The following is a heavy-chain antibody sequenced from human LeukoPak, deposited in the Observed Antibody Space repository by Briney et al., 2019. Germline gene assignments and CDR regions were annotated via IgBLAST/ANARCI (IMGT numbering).Heavy chain of an antibody. CDR3: ARANFYYDSSGSKWWLDP. V-gene: IGHV1-18*01. J-gene: IGHJ5*02. CDR1: GYTFTSYG. Sequence: ASVKVSCKASGYTFTSYGISWVRQAPGQGLEWMGWISAYNGNTNYAQKLQGRVTMTTDTSTSTAYMELRSLRSDDTAVYYCARANFYYDSSGSKWWLDPWGQGTLVTVSS. D-gene: IGHD3-22*01. CDR2: ISAYNGNT.